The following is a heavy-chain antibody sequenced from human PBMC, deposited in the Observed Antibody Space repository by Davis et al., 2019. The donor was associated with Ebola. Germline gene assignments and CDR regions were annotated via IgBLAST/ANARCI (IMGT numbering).Heavy chain of an antibody. Sequence: SVKVSCKASGFTFSSSAVQWVRQARGQRLEWIGWVVVGSGNTNYAEKFQGRVTITSDLSTTTAYMELSSLRFEDTAVYFCAADHSRRIWFGELPQHSPFDYWGQGTLVTVSS. D-gene: IGHD3-10*01. J-gene: IGHJ4*02. CDR3: AADHSRRIWFGELPQHSPFDY. CDR1: GFTFSSSA. CDR2: VVVGSGNT. V-gene: IGHV1-58*01.